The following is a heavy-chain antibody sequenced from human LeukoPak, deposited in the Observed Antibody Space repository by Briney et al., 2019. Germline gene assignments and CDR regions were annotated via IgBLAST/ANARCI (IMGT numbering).Heavy chain of an antibody. V-gene: IGHV5-51*01. CDR2: IYPGDSDT. CDR3: ASQIADIPDAFDI. Sequence: GESLKISCKGSGYSFTSYWLGWVRQMPGKGLEWLGIIYPGDSDTRYSPSFQGQVTISADKSISTAYLQWSSLKASDTAMYYCASQIADIPDAFDIWGQGTMVTVSS. D-gene: IGHD2-2*02. CDR1: GYSFTSYW. J-gene: IGHJ3*02.